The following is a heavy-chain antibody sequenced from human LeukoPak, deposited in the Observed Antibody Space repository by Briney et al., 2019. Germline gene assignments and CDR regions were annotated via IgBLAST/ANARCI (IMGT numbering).Heavy chain of an antibody. V-gene: IGHV3-7*03. CDR3: ARDPGIDCSGGSCYTAGFDP. J-gene: IGHJ5*02. CDR2: IKQDGSKK. Sequence: GGSLRLSCVASGFPFSSYWMTWVRQAPGKGLEWVANIKQDGSKKSYVDSVKGRFAISRDNAKNSLYLQMNSLRSEDTAVYYCARDPGIDCSGGSCYTAGFDPWGQGTLVTVSS. D-gene: IGHD2-15*01. CDR1: GFPFSSYW.